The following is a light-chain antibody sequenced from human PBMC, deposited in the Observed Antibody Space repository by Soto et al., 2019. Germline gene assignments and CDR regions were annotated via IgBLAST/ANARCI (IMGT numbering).Light chain of an antibody. CDR3: MQGTHRPPT. J-gene: IGKJ1*01. CDR1: QSLVYSDVYTY. V-gene: IGKV2-30*01. Sequence: DVVMTQSPLSLPVTLGQPASISCRSSQSLVYSDVYTYLTWFQQRPRQSPRRLIYEVSNRDAGVPDRFSGNGSGTDFTLKITRVEAEDVWIYYCMQGTHRPPTFGQGTKVEIK. CDR2: EVS.